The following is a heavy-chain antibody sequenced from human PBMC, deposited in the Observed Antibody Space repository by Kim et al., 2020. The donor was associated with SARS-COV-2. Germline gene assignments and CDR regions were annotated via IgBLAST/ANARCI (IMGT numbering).Heavy chain of an antibody. D-gene: IGHD2-15*01. Sequence: ASVKVSCKVSGYSLSELSIHWVRQAPGEGLEWMGGYDPEPGEIIFAQKFQGRVTMNEDTSTDIAYMELSSLRSDDTAVYYCASGYSSVGGDYWGQGTLVT. V-gene: IGHV1-24*01. CDR3: ASGYSSVGGDY. CDR1: GYSLSELS. CDR2: YDPEPGEI. J-gene: IGHJ4*02.